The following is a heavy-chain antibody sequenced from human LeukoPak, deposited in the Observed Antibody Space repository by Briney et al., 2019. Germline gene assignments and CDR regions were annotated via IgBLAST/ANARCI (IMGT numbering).Heavy chain of an antibody. Sequence: GGSLRLSCAASGFTFNSYVMSWVRQAPGKGLEWVSGISGSGDSTFYADSVKGRFTISRDNSKNTLYLQMNSLRVEDTAVYFCARSAHEKIFGVVKVPDYWGRGTLVTVSS. D-gene: IGHD3-3*01. J-gene: IGHJ4*02. CDR1: GFTFNSYV. CDR2: ISGSGDST. V-gene: IGHV3-23*01. CDR3: ARSAHEKIFGVVKVPDY.